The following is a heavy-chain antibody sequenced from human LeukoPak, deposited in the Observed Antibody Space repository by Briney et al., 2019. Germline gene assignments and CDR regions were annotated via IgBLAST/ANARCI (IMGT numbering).Heavy chain of an antibody. CDR3: ARGLGYTATPYYYYYYMDV. Sequence: ASVKVSCKASGYTFTSYDINWVRQATGQGLEWMGWMNPNSGSTGYAQKFQGRVTMTRNTSISTAYMELSSLRSEDTAVYYCARGLGYTATPYYYYYYMDVRGKGTTVTVSS. J-gene: IGHJ6*03. CDR1: GYTFTSYD. D-gene: IGHD6-13*01. V-gene: IGHV1-8*01. CDR2: MNPNSGST.